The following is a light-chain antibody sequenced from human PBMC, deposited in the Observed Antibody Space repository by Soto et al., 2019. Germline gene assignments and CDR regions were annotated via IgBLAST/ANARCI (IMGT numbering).Light chain of an antibody. CDR1: QSISDT. V-gene: IGKV3D-15*02. CDR3: QQYGYSPRT. J-gene: IGKJ1*01. CDR2: GAS. Sequence: VMMQSPATLSVSQGGRATLSCRASQSISDTLAWYQQQPGQAPRLLVHGASSRATGIPDRFSGSGSGTDFPLTISMLEAEDFAVYCCQQYGYSPRTFGQGTKVDIK.